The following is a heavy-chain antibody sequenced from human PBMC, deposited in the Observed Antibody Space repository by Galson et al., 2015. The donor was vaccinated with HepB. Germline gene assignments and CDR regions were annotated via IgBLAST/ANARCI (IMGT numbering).Heavy chain of an antibody. Sequence: SLRLSCAASGFTFSDYYMSWIRQAPGKGLEWVSYIGSSGSTIYYADSVKGRFTISRDNAKNSLYLQMNSLRAEDTAVYYCAGVASMVRGAPRYYFDYWGQGTLVTVSS. D-gene: IGHD3-10*01. CDR1: GFTFSDYY. V-gene: IGHV3-11*01. J-gene: IGHJ4*02. CDR3: AGVASMVRGAPRYYFDY. CDR2: IGSSGSTI.